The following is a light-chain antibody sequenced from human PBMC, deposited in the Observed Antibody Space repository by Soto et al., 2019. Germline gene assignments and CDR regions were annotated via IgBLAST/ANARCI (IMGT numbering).Light chain of an antibody. CDR1: QSVGRW. CDR2: KAS. V-gene: IGKV1-5*03. J-gene: IGKJ1*01. Sequence: DIQMTQSPSTLSASVGDRVTITCRASQSVGRWLAWYQQKPGKAPKLLIFKASSLGSGVPSGFSGSGSGTEFTLTISSLQPDDFATYYCQEYDTYPWTFGQGTKVEIK. CDR3: QEYDTYPWT.